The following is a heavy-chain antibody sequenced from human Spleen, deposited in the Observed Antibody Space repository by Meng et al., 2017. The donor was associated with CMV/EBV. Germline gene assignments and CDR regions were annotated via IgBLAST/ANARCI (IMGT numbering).Heavy chain of an antibody. D-gene: IGHD1-26*01. CDR2: IGAYNGDT. Sequence: ASVKVSCKASGYTFSNYGISWVRQAPGQGLEWMGWIGAYNGDTNYAQKYQGRVTMTTDTSTSTAYMELRSLRSDDTAVYYCARTIGRIVGATIREHFDYWGQGTLVTVSS. CDR3: ARTIGRIVGATIREHFDY. CDR1: GYTFSNYG. J-gene: IGHJ4*02. V-gene: IGHV1-18*01.